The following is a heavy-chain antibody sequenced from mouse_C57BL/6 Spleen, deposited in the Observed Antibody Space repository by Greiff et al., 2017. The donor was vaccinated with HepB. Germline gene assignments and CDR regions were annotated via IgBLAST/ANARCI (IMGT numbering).Heavy chain of an antibody. CDR3: ARRRHLDV. J-gene: IGHJ1*03. CDR1: GYTFTDYY. V-gene: IGHV1-26*01. CDR2: INPNNGGT. Sequence: EVQLQQSGPELVKPGASVKISCKASGYTFTDYYMNWVKQSHGKSLEWIGDINPNNGGTSYNQKFKGKATLTVDKSSSTAYMELRSLTSEDSAVYYCARRRHLDVWGTGTTVTVSS. D-gene: IGHD3-1*01.